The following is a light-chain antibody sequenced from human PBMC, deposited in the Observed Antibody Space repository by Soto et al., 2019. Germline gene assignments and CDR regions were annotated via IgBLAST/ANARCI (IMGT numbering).Light chain of an antibody. CDR2: GAS. V-gene: IGKV3D-15*01. J-gene: IGKJ5*01. CDR1: QSVSNY. Sequence: EIVLTHFPVTLSLSPGERSTLSCRASQSVSNYLAWYQQKPGQAPRLLIYGASNRATGIPDRFSGSGSGTEFTLTISSLQSEDFAVYYCQQYSSSLITFGQGTRLEIK. CDR3: QQYSSSLIT.